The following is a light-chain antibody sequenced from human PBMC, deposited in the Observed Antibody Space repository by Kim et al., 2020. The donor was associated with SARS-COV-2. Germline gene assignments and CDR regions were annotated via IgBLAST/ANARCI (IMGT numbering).Light chain of an antibody. CDR3: QQYGRSPLIT. CDR2: AAS. V-gene: IGKV3-20*01. CDR1: QSVSSSY. Sequence: PGEGATLSCRASQSVSSSYVAWYQQKPGQAPRLLIYAASSRATGIPDRFSGSGSGTDFTLTISRLEPEDFAVYYCQQYGRSPLITFGQGTRLEIK. J-gene: IGKJ5*01.